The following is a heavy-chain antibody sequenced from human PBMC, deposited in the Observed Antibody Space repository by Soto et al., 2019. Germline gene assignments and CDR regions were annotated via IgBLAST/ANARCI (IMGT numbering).Heavy chain of an antibody. CDR2: ISYDGSNK. V-gene: IGHV3-30*18. D-gene: IGHD6-13*01. CDR3: AKDRIRYSSSWYPLDY. Sequence: SVGSLRLSCAASGFTFSSYGMHWVRQAPGKGLEWVAVISYDGSNKYYADSVKGRFTISRDNSKNTLYLQMNSLRAEDTAVYYCAKDRIRYSSSWYPLDYWGQGTLVTVSS. J-gene: IGHJ4*02. CDR1: GFTFSSYG.